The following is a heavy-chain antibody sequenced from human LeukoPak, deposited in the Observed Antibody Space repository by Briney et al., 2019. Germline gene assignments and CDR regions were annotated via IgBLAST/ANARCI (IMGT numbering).Heavy chain of an antibody. V-gene: IGHV1-69*05. D-gene: IGHD2-2*01. CDR3: ARDQWVGYCSSTSCPGNAFDI. Sequence: SVKVPCKASGGTFSSHAISWVRQAPGQGLEWMGGIIPIFGTANYAQKFQGRVTITTDESTSTAYMELSSLRSEDTAVYYCARDQWVGYCSSTSCPGNAFDIWGQGTMVTVSS. CDR2: IIPIFGTA. J-gene: IGHJ3*02. CDR1: GGTFSSHA.